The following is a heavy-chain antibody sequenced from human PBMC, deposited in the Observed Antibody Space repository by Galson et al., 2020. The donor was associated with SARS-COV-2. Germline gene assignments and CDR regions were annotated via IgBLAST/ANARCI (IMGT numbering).Heavy chain of an antibody. Sequence: GESLKISCAASGFTFSSYAMSWVRQAPGKGLEWVSAISGSGGSTYYADSVKGRFTISRDNSKNTLYLQMNSLRAEDTAVYYCAKDFMVRGRADYYYCGMDVWGQGTTVTVSS. J-gene: IGHJ6*02. CDR2: ISGSGGST. V-gene: IGHV3-23*01. CDR3: AKDFMVRGRADYYYCGMDV. CDR1: GFTFSSYA. D-gene: IGHD3-10*01.